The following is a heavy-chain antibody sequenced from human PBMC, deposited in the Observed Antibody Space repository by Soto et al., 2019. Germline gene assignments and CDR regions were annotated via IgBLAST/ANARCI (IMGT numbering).Heavy chain of an antibody. CDR1: GCTFSSXA. CDR2: IIPIFGTA. V-gene: IGHV1-69*13. Sequence: SVKVSCKASGCTFSSXAISWVRQAPGQGLEWMGGIIPIFGTANYAQKFQGRVTITADESTSTAYMELSSLRSEDTAVYYCARDPAYYYDSSGYYYVNAFDIWGQGTMVTVSS. D-gene: IGHD3-22*01. J-gene: IGHJ3*02. CDR3: ARDPAYYYDSSGYYYVNAFDI.